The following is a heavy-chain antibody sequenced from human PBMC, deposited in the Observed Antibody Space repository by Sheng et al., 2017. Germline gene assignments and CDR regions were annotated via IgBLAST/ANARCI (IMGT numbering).Heavy chain of an antibody. V-gene: IGHV4-34*01. CDR2: INHSGST. J-gene: IGHJ4*02. CDR1: GGSFSGYY. Sequence: QVQLQQWGAGLLKPSETLSLTCAVYGGSFSGYYWSWIRQPPGKGLEWIGEINHSGSTNYNPSLKSRVTISVDTSKNQFSLKLSSVTAADTAVYYCARNPRRGYSGYDYVGPSDYWGQGTLVTVSS. D-gene: IGHD5-12*01. CDR3: ARNPRRGYSGYDYVGPSDY.